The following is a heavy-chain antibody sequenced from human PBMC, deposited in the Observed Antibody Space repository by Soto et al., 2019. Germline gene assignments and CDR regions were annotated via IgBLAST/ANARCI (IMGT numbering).Heavy chain of an antibody. CDR2: MVPDSGRT. V-gene: IGHV1-8*01. D-gene: IGHD3-10*01. Sequence: QGLEWMGWMVPDSGRTGYAKKYQGRVTMTSNTSTSTAYMEFNSLTNEDTAVYYCARGDQFGSGLDSLAQGTPVTVSS. CDR3: ARGDQFGSGLDS. J-gene: IGHJ4*02.